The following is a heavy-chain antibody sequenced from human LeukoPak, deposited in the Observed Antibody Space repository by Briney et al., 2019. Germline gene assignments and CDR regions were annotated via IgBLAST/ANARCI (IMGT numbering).Heavy chain of an antibody. J-gene: IGHJ6*03. CDR2: IYYSGRT. CDR3: ARDRSYCSGGSCYPWDDYYYYYYMDV. V-gene: IGHV4-59*01. Sequence: SETLSLTCTVSGGSISSYYWSWIRQPPGKGLEWIGYIYYSGRTNYNPSLKSRVTISVDTSKNQFSQKLSSVTAADTAVYYCARDRSYCSGGSCYPWDDYYYYYYMDVWGKGTTVTVSS. D-gene: IGHD2-15*01. CDR1: GGSISSYY.